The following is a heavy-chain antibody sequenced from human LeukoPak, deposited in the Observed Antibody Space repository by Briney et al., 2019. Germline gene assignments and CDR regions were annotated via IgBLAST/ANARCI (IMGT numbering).Heavy chain of an antibody. CDR3: SRANLWIGEHWFDP. V-gene: IGHV1-18*01. D-gene: IGHD3-10*01. Sequence: ASVTVSCKASGYTFTSYGISWVRQAPGQGLEWMGWISAYNGNTNYAQKLQGRVTMTTDTSTSTAYLELSSLRSDDTAVYYCSRANLWIGEHWFDPWGEGTLVTVSP. CDR2: ISAYNGNT. CDR1: GYTFTSYG. J-gene: IGHJ5*02.